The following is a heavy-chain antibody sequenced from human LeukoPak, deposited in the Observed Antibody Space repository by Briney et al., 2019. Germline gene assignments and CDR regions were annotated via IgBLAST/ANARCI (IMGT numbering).Heavy chain of an antibody. D-gene: IGHD3-22*01. J-gene: IGHJ5*02. V-gene: IGHV5-51*01. CDR2: IYPGDSDT. CDR1: GYSFTSYW. Sequence: GASLKISCKGSGYSFTSYWIGWVRQLPGKGLEWMGIIYPGDSDTRYSPSFQGQVTISADKSISTAYLQWSSLKASDTAMYYCARASGSYDSSGYYIPTNWFDPWGQGTLVTVSS. CDR3: ARASGSYDSSGYYIPTNWFDP.